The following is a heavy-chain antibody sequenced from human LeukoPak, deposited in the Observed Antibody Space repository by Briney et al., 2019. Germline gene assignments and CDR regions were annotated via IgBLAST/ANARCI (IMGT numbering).Heavy chain of an antibody. CDR3: ARGASYYAPFDY. Sequence: SETLSLTCAVYGGSFSGYYWSWIRQLPGKGLEWIGEINHSGSTNYNPSLKSRVTISVDTSKNQFSLKLSSVTAADTAVYYCARGASYYAPFDYWGQGTLVTVSS. CDR1: GGSFSGYY. CDR2: INHSGST. V-gene: IGHV4-34*01. J-gene: IGHJ4*02. D-gene: IGHD3-10*01.